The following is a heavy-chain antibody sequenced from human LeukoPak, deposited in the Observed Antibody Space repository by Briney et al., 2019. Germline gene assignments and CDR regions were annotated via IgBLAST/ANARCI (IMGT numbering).Heavy chain of an antibody. CDR2: IYTSGST. CDR1: GGSIISGSYY. CDR3: AREPASDNLSWFDP. D-gene: IGHD1-20*01. J-gene: IGHJ5*02. V-gene: IGHV4-61*02. Sequence: SQTLSLTCTVSGGSIISGSYYWSWIRQPAGKGLEWIGRIYTSGSTNYNPSLKGRVTISVDTSKNQFSLKLSFVTAADTAVYYCAREPASDNLSWFDPWGQGTLVTVSS.